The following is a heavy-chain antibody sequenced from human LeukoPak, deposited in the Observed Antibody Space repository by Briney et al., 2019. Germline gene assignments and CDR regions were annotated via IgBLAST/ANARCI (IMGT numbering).Heavy chain of an antibody. CDR3: ARDHGTLALDAFHI. Sequence: PSQTLSLTCTVSGGSITSGSYYWSWIRQPAGKGLEWIGRIYTSGSTNYNPSLKSRVTISVDTSKNQFSLKLSSVTAADTAVYYCARDHGTLALDAFHIWGQGTMVTVSS. CDR2: IYTSGST. J-gene: IGHJ3*02. CDR1: GGSITSGSYY. V-gene: IGHV4-61*02. D-gene: IGHD1-1*01.